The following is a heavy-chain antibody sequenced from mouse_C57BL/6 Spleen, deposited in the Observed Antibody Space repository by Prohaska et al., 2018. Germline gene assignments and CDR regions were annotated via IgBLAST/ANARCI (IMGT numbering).Heavy chain of an antibody. Sequence: QVQLQQPGAELVKPGASVKLSCKASGYTFTSYWMQWVKQRPGQGLEWIGEFDPSDSYTNYNQKFKGKATLTVDTSSSTAYMQLSSLTSEDSAVYYCARKGSYSTYAMDYWGQGTSVTVSS. V-gene: IGHV1-50*01. CDR3: ARKGSYSTYAMDY. CDR1: GYTFTSYW. CDR2: FDPSDSYT. J-gene: IGHJ4*01. D-gene: IGHD2-5*01.